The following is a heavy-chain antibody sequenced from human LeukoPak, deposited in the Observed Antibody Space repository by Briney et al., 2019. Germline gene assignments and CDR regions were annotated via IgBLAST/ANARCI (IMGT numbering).Heavy chain of an antibody. D-gene: IGHD5-18*01. J-gene: IGHJ5*02. CDR2: MNPNSGNT. Sequence: GASVKVSCKASGYTFTSYDINWVRQATGQGLEWIGWMNPNSGNTGYAQKFQGRVTMTRNTSISTAYMELSSLRSEDTAVYYCARRRGYSYGDLFDPWGQGTLVTVSS. CDR3: ARRRGYSYGDLFDP. CDR1: GYTFTSYD. V-gene: IGHV1-8*01.